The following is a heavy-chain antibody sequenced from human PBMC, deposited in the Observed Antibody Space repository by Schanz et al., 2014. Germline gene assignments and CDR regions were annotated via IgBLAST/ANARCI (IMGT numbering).Heavy chain of an antibody. V-gene: IGHV3-23*01. CDR1: GFTFTTFA. CDR3: VKTDAGWRFDY. D-gene: IGHD6-19*01. J-gene: IGHJ4*02. Sequence: EGQLLESGGGLVQPGGSLRLSCATSGFTFTTFAMTWVRQAPGKGLEWVSGISDRGDGTNYGDSVRGRFTISRDNSRNTVYLQMNNVGVDDTATYYCVKTDAGWRFDYWGQGTLVIVSS. CDR2: ISDRGDGT.